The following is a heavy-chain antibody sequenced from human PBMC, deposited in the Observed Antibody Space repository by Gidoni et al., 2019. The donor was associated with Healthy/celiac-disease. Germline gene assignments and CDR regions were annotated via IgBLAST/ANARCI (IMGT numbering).Heavy chain of an antibody. Sequence: QVQLVESGGGVVPPGRSLRLSCAASGFTFSSYGMHWVRQAPGKGLEWVAVISYDGSNKYYADSVKGRFTISRDNSKNTLYLQMNSLRAEDTAVYYCAKHNSGSYWDYWGQGTLVTVSS. CDR2: ISYDGSNK. CDR3: AKHNSGSYWDY. J-gene: IGHJ4*02. V-gene: IGHV3-30*18. CDR1: GFTFSSYG. D-gene: IGHD1-26*01.